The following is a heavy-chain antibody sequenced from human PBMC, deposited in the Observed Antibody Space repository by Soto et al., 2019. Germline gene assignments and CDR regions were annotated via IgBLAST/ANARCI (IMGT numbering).Heavy chain of an antibody. J-gene: IGHJ5*02. CDR3: AKDRLDYDFWSASTNWFDP. V-gene: IGHV3-48*03. D-gene: IGHD3-3*01. Sequence: PGGSLRLSCAASGFTFSSYEMNWVRQAPGKGLEWVSYISSSGSTKYYADSVKGRFTIFRDNSKNTLYLQMNSLRAEDTAVYYCAKDRLDYDFWSASTNWFDPWGQGTLVTVSS. CDR1: GFTFSSYE. CDR2: ISSSGSTK.